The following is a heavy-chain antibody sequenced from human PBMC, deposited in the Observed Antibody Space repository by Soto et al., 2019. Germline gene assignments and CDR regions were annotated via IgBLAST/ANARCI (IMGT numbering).Heavy chain of an antibody. J-gene: IGHJ4*02. CDR2: IYHSGST. D-gene: IGHD6-19*01. V-gene: IGHV4-30-2*01. Sequence: QLQLQESGSGLVKPSQTLSLTCAVSGGSISSGGYSWSWIRQPPGKGLEWIGYIYHSGSTYYNPSLKGRVPISVDRSKNQFSLKLSSVTAADTAVYSCARAGGLGAVAADYWAREPWSPSPQ. CDR3: ARAGGLGAVAADY. CDR1: GGSISSGGYS.